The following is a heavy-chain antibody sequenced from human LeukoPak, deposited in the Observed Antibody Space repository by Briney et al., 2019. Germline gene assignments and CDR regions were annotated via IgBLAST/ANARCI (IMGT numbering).Heavy chain of an antibody. Sequence: GGSLRFSCAASGFTFDDYAMHWVRQAPGKGLEWVSGISWNSGSIGYADSVKGRFTISRDNAKNSLYLQMNSLRAEDTALYYCAKSSSLHYCYYYYMDVWGKGTTVTVSS. V-gene: IGHV3-9*01. CDR2: ISWNSGSI. CDR1: GFTFDDYA. J-gene: IGHJ6*03. D-gene: IGHD6-6*01. CDR3: AKSSSLHYCYYYYMDV.